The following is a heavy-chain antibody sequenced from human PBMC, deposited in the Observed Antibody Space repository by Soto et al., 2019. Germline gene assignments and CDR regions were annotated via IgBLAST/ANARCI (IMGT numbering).Heavy chain of an antibody. Sequence: QVQLVESGGGVVQPGRSLRLSSAASGFTFSNYAMHWVRQAPGKGLEWVAVISYDGSDKFYADSVKGRFTISRDNSKNTLYLQMNSLRAEDTAVYYCAREAPYYDFWSGAPFDPWGQGTLVTVSS. J-gene: IGHJ5*02. CDR2: ISYDGSDK. V-gene: IGHV3-30-3*01. CDR1: GFTFSNYA. CDR3: AREAPYYDFWSGAPFDP. D-gene: IGHD3-3*01.